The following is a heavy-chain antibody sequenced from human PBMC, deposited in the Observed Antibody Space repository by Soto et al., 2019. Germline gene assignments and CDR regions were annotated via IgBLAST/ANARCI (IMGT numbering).Heavy chain of an antibody. CDR3: ARELYSCGGDCPYYMDY. CDR1: GYPFTDYF. CDR2: ISLYHHST. D-gene: IGHD2-21*02. V-gene: IGHV1-46*01. J-gene: IGHJ4*02. Sequence: SVKVSCKTSGYPFTDYFIHWVRQAPGLGLEWMGIISLYHHSTSYAQKFQGRLTVTADTSTTTVYMDLSSLTSEDSAVYWCARELYSCGGDCPYYMDYWGQGTLVTVSS.